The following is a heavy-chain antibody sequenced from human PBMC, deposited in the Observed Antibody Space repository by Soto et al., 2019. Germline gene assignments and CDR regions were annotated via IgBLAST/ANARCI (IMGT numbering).Heavy chain of an antibody. J-gene: IGHJ6*03. CDR3: ARHPSSSWSYYYYMDV. V-gene: IGHV4-39*01. CDR2: IYYSGST. D-gene: IGHD6-13*01. CDR1: GGSISSSNYY. Sequence: PSETLSLTCSVSGGSISSSNYYCGWIRQPPGKGLEWIGSIYYSGSTYYNPSLKSRVTISVDTSKTQFSLKLISVTAADTAMYYCARHPSSSWSYYYYMDVWGKGTTVTVSS.